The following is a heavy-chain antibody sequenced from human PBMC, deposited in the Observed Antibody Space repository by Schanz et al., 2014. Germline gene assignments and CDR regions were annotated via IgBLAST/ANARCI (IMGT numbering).Heavy chain of an antibody. Sequence: EVQLVESGGGLVQPGGSLRLSCAASGFTVSSNYMSWVRQAPGKGLEWVSVIYGGGITYYADSVKGRFTISRDNSKNTLFLQMNSLRAEDTAVYYCAKSSPYYGSGSFPSNAYGMDVWGQGTAVTVSS. CDR3: AKSSPYYGSGSFPSNAYGMDV. V-gene: IGHV3-66*01. J-gene: IGHJ6*02. D-gene: IGHD3-10*01. CDR1: GFTVSSNY. CDR2: IYGGGIT.